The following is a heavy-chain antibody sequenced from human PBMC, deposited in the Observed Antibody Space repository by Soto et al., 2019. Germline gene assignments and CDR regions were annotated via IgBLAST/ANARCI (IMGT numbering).Heavy chain of an antibody. D-gene: IGHD3-22*01. CDR1: GGTFSSYA. CDR3: AREHTYFYDSSCYSPDAFDI. J-gene: IGHJ3*02. Sequence: QVQLVQSGAEVKKPGSSVKVSCKASGGTFSSYAISWVRQAPGQGLEWMGGIIPIFGTANYAQKFQGRVTITAAESTSTAYMELSSLRSEDTAVYYCAREHTYFYDSSCYSPDAFDIWGQGTMVTVSS. CDR2: IIPIFGTA. V-gene: IGHV1-69*01.